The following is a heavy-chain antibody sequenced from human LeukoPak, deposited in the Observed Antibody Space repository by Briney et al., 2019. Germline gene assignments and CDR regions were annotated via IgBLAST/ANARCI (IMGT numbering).Heavy chain of an antibody. CDR3: ARDIGYCSGGSCGLDY. D-gene: IGHD2-15*01. CDR1: GGSISSGSYY. J-gene: IGHJ4*02. V-gene: IGHV4-61*02. Sequence: PSETLSLTCTVSGGSISSGSYYWSWIRQPAGKGLQWIGRLHTSGSTNYNPSLRSRVTISVDTSKNQFSLKLRSMTAADTAVYYCARDIGYCSGGSCGLDYWGQGALVTVSS. CDR2: LHTSGST.